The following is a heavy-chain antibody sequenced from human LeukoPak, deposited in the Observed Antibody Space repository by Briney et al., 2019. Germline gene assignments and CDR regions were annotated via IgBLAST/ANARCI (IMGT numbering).Heavy chain of an antibody. V-gene: IGHV4-30-4*01. Sequence: SETLSLTCTVSGGSISSGDYYWSWIRQPPGKGLEWIGYIYYSGSTYYNPSLKSRVTISVDTSKDQFSLKLSSVTAADTAVYYCARDYYDSSGYQYQDYWGQGTLVTVSS. CDR1: GGSISSGDYY. CDR2: IYYSGST. CDR3: ARDYYDSSGYQYQDY. J-gene: IGHJ4*02. D-gene: IGHD3-22*01.